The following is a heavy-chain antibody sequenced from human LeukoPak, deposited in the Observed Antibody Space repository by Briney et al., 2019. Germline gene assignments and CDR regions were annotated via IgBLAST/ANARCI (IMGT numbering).Heavy chain of an antibody. CDR2: ISDSGSTI. D-gene: IGHD1-26*01. CDR3: ARETPTAFDY. CDR1: EFVFSDYY. Sequence: GGSLRLSCAASEFVFSDYYMSWIRQAPGKGLEWVSYISDSGSTIYYADSVKGRFTISRDNAKNSLYLQMNSLRAEDTAVYYCARETPTAFDYWGQGTLVTVSS. V-gene: IGHV3-11*04. J-gene: IGHJ4*02.